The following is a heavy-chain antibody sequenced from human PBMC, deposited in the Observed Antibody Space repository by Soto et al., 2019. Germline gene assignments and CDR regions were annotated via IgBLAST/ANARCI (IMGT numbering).Heavy chain of an antibody. Sequence: GESLKISCAASGFTFSSYAMHWVRQAPGKGLEWVAVISYDGSNKYYADSVKGRFTISRDNSKNTLYLQMNSLRAEDTAVYYCARDKDGGGSYAFDIWGQGTMVTVSS. V-gene: IGHV3-30*04. CDR2: ISYDGSNK. J-gene: IGHJ3*02. D-gene: IGHD2-15*01. CDR1: GFTFSSYA. CDR3: ARDKDGGGSYAFDI.